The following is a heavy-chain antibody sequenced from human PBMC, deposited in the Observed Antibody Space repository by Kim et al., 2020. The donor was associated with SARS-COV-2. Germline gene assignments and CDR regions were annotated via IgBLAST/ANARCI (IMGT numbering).Heavy chain of an antibody. D-gene: IGHD6-13*01. V-gene: IGHV1-18*01. CDR2: ISGHNGKT. Sequence: ASVKVSCKASGYTFTSYGVSWVRQAPGQGLEWMGWISGHNGKTTYAQNLQGRVTMTTDTSTSTAYMEVRSLRSDDTAVYYCARVGSSWYIDYWGQGTLVTVSS. CDR3: ARVGSSWYIDY. CDR1: GYTFTSYG. J-gene: IGHJ4*02.